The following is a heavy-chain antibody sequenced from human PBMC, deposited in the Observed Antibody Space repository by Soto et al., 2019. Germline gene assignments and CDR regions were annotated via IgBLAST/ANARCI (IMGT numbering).Heavy chain of an antibody. CDR3: AKGRSYYYYYGVDV. V-gene: IGHV3-23*01. J-gene: IGHJ6*02. CDR2: IIDSGGST. CDR1: GFTFSSCA. Sequence: PGGSLILSCAASGFTFSSCAMGGVRQAPGKGLEWVSDIIDSGGSTYYADSVKGRFTISRDNSKSTLYLQMNSLRAEDTALYYCAKGRSYYYYYGVDVWGQGTTVTVSS.